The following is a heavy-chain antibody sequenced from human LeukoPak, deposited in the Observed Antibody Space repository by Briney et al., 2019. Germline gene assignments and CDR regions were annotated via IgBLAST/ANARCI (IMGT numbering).Heavy chain of an antibody. CDR3: ARDTTMVRGVYYYYYMDV. V-gene: IGHV4-4*07. Sequence: SETLSLTCTVSGGSISSYYWSWIRQPAGKGLEWIGRIYTSGSTNYNPSLKSRVTMSVDTSKNQFSPKLSSVTAADTAVYYCARDTTMVRGVYYYYYMDVWGKGTTVTISS. CDR1: GGSISSYY. D-gene: IGHD3-10*01. J-gene: IGHJ6*03. CDR2: IYTSGST.